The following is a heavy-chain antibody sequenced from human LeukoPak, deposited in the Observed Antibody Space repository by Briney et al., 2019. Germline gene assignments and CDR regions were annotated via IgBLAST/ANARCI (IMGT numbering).Heavy chain of an antibody. CDR1: GFTFSSSA. Sequence: GGSLRLSCAASGFTFSSSAMSWVRQTPGKGLEWVASIKEDGSERQYVDSVKGRFSISRDNSNNTLYLQMNSLRAEDTAVYYCARDGYCSGGSCYSGALAYWGQGTLVTVSS. J-gene: IGHJ4*02. V-gene: IGHV3-7*03. D-gene: IGHD2-15*01. CDR3: ARDGYCSGGSCYSGALAY. CDR2: IKEDGSER.